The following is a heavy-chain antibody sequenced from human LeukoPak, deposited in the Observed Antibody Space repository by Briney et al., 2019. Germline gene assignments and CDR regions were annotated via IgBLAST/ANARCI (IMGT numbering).Heavy chain of an antibody. CDR3: ARQGPYVWGSYRYFDY. D-gene: IGHD3-16*02. Sequence: GSLRLSCAASGFTFSSYAMSWVRQPPGKGLEWIGEINHSGSTNYNPSLKSRVTISVDTSKNQFSLKLSSVTAADTAVYYCARQGPYVWGSYRYFDYWGQGTLVTVSS. V-gene: IGHV4-34*01. CDR1: GFTFSSYA. CDR2: INHSGST. J-gene: IGHJ4*02.